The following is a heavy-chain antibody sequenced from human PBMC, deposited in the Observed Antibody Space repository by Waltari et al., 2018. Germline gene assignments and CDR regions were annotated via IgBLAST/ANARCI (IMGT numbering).Heavy chain of an antibody. CDR2: LTGSGAST. V-gene: IGHV3-23*04. CDR1: GFTFRTYA. Sequence: EVQLVESGGGLVQPGGSLRLSCAASGFTFRTYAISWVRQAPGKGLDWVSALTGSGASTYYAESVRGRFTSSRDNSKNTLYLQMDSLGADDTAIYYCAKTMYNYASGYYSFDYWGQGTLVTVSS. CDR3: AKTMYNYASGYYSFDY. J-gene: IGHJ4*02. D-gene: IGHD3-22*01.